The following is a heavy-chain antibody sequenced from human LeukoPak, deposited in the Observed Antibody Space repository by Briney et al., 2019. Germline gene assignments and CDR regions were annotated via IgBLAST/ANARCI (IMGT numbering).Heavy chain of an antibody. Sequence: ASVKVSCKASGYTFTSYDINWVRQATGQGLEWMGWMNPNSGSTGYAQKFQGRVTITADKSTSTAYMELSSLRSDDTAVYYCARPLIRSSSWDWGYWGQGTLVTVSS. V-gene: IGHV1-8*03. CDR1: GYTFTSYD. D-gene: IGHD6-13*01. J-gene: IGHJ4*02. CDR2: MNPNSGST. CDR3: ARPLIRSSSWDWGY.